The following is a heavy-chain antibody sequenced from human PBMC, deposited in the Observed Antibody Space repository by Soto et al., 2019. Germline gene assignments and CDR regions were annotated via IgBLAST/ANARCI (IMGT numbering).Heavy chain of an antibody. Sequence: GASVKVSCKASGYTFTGYYMHWVRQAPGQGLEWMGWINPNSGGTNYAQKFQGWVTMTRDTSISTASMELTRLTSDDTAIYYCARGDSTDCSNGVCSFFYNHDMDVWGQGTTVTVS. CDR1: GYTFTGYY. CDR2: INPNSGGT. J-gene: IGHJ6*02. V-gene: IGHV1-2*04. CDR3: ARGDSTDCSNGVCSFFYNHDMDV. D-gene: IGHD2-8*01.